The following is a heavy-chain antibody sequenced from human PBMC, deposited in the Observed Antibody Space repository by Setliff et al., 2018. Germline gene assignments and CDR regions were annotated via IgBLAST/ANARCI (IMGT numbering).Heavy chain of an antibody. D-gene: IGHD1-26*01. J-gene: IGHJ3*02. CDR1: GGTFSSYA. Sequence: ASVKVSCKASGGTFSSYAISWVRQAPGQGLEWMGGIIPILGIANYAQKFQGRVTITTDESTSTAYMELSSLRSEDTAVYYCARDILPRRYAFDIWGQGTMVTVSS. V-gene: IGHV1-69*10. CDR2: IIPILGIA. CDR3: ARDILPRRYAFDI.